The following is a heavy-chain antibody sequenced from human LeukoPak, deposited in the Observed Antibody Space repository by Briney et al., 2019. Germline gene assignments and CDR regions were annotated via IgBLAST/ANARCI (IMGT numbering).Heavy chain of an antibody. CDR3: ATNGPGIAVAGYVDY. D-gene: IGHD6-19*01. CDR1: GFTFSGYA. J-gene: IGHJ4*02. V-gene: IGHV3-30-3*01. Sequence: PGRSLRLSCAASGFTFSGYAMHWVRQAPGKGLEWVAVIPYDGSTEYYADSVKGRFTISRDNSKTTLYLQMNSLRAEDAAVYYCATNGPGIAVAGYVDYWGQGTLVTVSS. CDR2: IPYDGSTE.